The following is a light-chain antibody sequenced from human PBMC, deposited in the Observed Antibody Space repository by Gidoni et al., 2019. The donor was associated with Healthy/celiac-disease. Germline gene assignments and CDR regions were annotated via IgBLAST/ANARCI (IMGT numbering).Light chain of an antibody. CDR3: KFYDCSLCGSEV. J-gene: IGLJ2*01. Sequence: QSVLTQPPSVSGAPGLTFTISFTGSSSNIGAVHDLHWYQQLPGHASQLIIYGNSNRPSGGPDRFSGSKSGTSASLAITRLQAEDEADYYCKFYDCSLCGSEVFGGGTKLTVL. CDR2: GNS. V-gene: IGLV1-40*01. CDR1: SSNIGAVHD.